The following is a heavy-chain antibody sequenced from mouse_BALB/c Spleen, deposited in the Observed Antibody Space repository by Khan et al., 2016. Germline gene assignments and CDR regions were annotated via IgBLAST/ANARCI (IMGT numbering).Heavy chain of an antibody. V-gene: IGHV3-2*02. Sequence: EVQLQESGPGLVKPSQSLSLTCTVTGYSITSDYAWNWIRQFPGNKLEWMGYISYSGSTSYNPPLKSRISITRDTSKNQFFGQLHSVTNNDTATYYCATTYYAMDYWGQGTSVTVFS. CDR3: ATTYYAMDY. CDR2: ISYSGST. J-gene: IGHJ4*01. CDR1: GYSITSDYA.